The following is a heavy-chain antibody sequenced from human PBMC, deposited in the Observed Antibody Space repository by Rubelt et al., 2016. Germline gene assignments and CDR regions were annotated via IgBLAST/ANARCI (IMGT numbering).Heavy chain of an antibody. J-gene: IGHJ3*02. CDR2: ISVNSGDP. CDR3: ARATNWNYAFDI. CDR1: GYTFSKYG. V-gene: IGHV1-18*01. D-gene: IGHD1-7*01. Sequence: QVQLVQSGAEVRKSGASVKVSCKASGYTFSKYGISWVRQAPGQGLEWMGWISVNSGDPKYAQKVPGRVTMTTGTTTSTAYMELQSLRSDDTAVYSCARATNWNYAFDIWGQGTMVTVSS.